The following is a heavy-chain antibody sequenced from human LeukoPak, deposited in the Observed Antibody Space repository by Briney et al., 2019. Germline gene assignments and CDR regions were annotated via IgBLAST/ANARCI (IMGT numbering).Heavy chain of an antibody. J-gene: IGHJ4*02. V-gene: IGHV1-2*02. CDR1: GYTFTGYY. CDR3: ATGYCSSTSCYFNFDY. CDR2: MNPNSGGT. Sequence: ASVKVSCKASGYTFTGYYIHWVRQAPGQGLEWMGWMNPNSGGTNYAQKFQGRVTMTRDTSISTAYMELSRLRSDDTAVYYCATGYCSSTSCYFNFDYWGQGTLVTVSS. D-gene: IGHD2-2*03.